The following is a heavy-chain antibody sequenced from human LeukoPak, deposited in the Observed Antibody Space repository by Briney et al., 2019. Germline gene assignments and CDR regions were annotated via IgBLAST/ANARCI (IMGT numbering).Heavy chain of an antibody. CDR1: GFTFSSYA. CDR2: IKQDGSEK. V-gene: IGHV3-7*03. J-gene: IGHJ4*02. Sequence: GGSLRLSCAASGFTFSSYAMSWVRQAPGKGLEWVANIKQDGSEKYYVDSVKGRFTISRDNAKNSLYLQMNSLRAEDTAVYYCARWFDWLFTTDYWGQGTLVTVSS. D-gene: IGHD3-9*01. CDR3: ARWFDWLFTTDY.